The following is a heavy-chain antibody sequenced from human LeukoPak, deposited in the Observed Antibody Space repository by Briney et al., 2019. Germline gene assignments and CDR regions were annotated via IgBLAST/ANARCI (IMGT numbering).Heavy chain of an antibody. V-gene: IGHV4-34*01. CDR3: AREFRETNYYDSSGYYIDY. Sequence: SETLSLTCAMSNGSFSGFYWSWIRQSPGKGLEWIGSIYHSGSTYYNPSLKSRVTISVDTSKNQFSLKLSSVTAADTAVYYCAREFRETNYYDSSGYYIDYWGQGTLVTVSS. CDR2: IYHSGST. D-gene: IGHD3-22*01. J-gene: IGHJ4*02. CDR1: NGSFSGFY.